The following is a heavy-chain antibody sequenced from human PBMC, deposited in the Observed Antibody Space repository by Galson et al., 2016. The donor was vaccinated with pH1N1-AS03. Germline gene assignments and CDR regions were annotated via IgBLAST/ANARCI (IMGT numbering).Heavy chain of an antibody. V-gene: IGHV3-74*01. CDR1: GFSFSNLW. D-gene: IGHD3-10*01. J-gene: IGHJ4*02. Sequence: SLRLSCAASGFSFSNLWMHWVRQGPGKGLVWVARVNGDGSSTTYADSVKGRFTISRDNAKNTVYLQMISLRADDTAVYYCATGRGYYYEYWGQGTLVTVSS. CDR3: ATGRGYYYEY. CDR2: VNGDGSST.